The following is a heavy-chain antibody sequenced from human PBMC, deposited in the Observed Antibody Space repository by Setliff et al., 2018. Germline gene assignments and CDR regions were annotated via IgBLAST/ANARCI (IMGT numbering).Heavy chain of an antibody. V-gene: IGHV2-5*02. D-gene: IGHD1-26*01. CDR3: ARTVRSGSYHYYYMDV. J-gene: IGHJ6*03. CDR1: GFSLSSSGVA. Sequence: SGPTLVNPTQTLTLTCTFSGFSLSSSGVAVGWIRQPPGKALEWLALVYWDDEKLYSPSLKSRLTITKDTSKNQVVLTMTNMDPVDTATYYCARTVRSGSYHYYYMDVWGKGTTVTVSS. CDR2: VYWDDEK.